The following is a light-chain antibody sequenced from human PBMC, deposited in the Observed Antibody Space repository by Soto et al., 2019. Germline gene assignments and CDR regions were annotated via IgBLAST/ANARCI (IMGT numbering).Light chain of an antibody. Sequence: EIVMTQSPATLSVSPGETASLSCRASQSAGNFLAWYQQKPGQAPRLLIYYISTRATGIPARFSGSGSGTEFTLTISSLQSEDFAVYYCQQYSIWRTFGQGTKVDIK. J-gene: IGKJ1*01. CDR3: QQYSIWRT. CDR1: QSAGNF. CDR2: YIS. V-gene: IGKV3D-15*01.